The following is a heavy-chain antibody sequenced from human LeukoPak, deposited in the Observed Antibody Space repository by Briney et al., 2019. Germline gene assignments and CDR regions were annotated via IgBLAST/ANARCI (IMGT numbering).Heavy chain of an antibody. CDR1: GGSISSYY. J-gene: IGHJ5*02. Sequence: PWQTLSLTCTVSGGSISSYYWSWIRQPAGKGLEWIGRIYTSGSTNYNPSLKSRVTMSVDTSKNQFSLKLSSVTAADTAVYYCARSSYDSAASDRFDPWGQGTLVTVSS. V-gene: IGHV4-4*07. CDR2: IYTSGST. CDR3: ARSSYDSAASDRFDP. D-gene: IGHD3-22*01.